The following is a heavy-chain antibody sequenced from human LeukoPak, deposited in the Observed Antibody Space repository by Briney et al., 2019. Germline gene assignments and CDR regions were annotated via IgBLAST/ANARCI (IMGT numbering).Heavy chain of an antibody. D-gene: IGHD1-26*01. CDR3: AKDIWSLARYYMDV. V-gene: IGHV3-9*01. CDR2: ISWNSGSI. Sequence: GGSLRLSCAASGFTLDDYAMHWVRQAPGKGLEWVSSISWNSGSIGYADSVKGRFTISRDNAKNSLYLQMNSLRAEDTALYYCAKDIWSLARYYMDVWGRGTTVSISS. J-gene: IGHJ6*03. CDR1: GFTLDDYA.